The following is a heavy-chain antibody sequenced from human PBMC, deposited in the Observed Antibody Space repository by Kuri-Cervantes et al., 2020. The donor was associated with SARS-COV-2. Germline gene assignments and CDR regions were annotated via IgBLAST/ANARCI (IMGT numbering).Heavy chain of an antibody. Sequence: GGSLRLSCAASGFSFSSYGMSWVRQAPGKGLEWVSAISGSGGSTYYADSVKGRFTISRDNSKNTLYLQMNSLRAEDTAVYYCAKVGYYDFWSGYSPYYFDYWGQGTLVTVSS. J-gene: IGHJ4*02. CDR2: ISGSGGST. CDR1: GFSFSSYG. D-gene: IGHD3-3*01. V-gene: IGHV3-23*01. CDR3: AKVGYYDFWSGYSPYYFDY.